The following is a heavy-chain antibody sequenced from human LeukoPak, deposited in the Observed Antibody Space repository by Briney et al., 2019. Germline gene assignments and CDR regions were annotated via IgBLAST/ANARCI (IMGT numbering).Heavy chain of an antibody. Sequence: PGGSLRLSCAASGFAFSSYGMHWVRQAPGKGLEWVAYIHYDSSTEDYADSVKGRFTISRDNSKNTLYLQMNSLRAEDTAVYYCAKVARGIGFVRGAFDIWGQGTMVTVSS. CDR2: IHYDSSTE. J-gene: IGHJ3*02. D-gene: IGHD3-10*02. V-gene: IGHV3-30*02. CDR1: GFAFSSYG. CDR3: AKVARGIGFVRGAFDI.